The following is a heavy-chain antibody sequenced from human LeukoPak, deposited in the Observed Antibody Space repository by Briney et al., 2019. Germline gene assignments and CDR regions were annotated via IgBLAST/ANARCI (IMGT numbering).Heavy chain of an antibody. D-gene: IGHD3-22*01. CDR3: ARFGDYYDSSGYYSSRSRVAFDI. CDR2: IYSGGST. J-gene: IGHJ3*02. V-gene: IGHV3-53*01. CDR1: GFTVSSNY. Sequence: GGSLRLSCAASGFTVSSNYMSWVRQAPGKGLEWVSVIYSGGSTYYADSVKGRFPISRDNSKNTLYLQMNSLRAEDTAVYYCARFGDYYDSSGYYSSRSRVAFDIWGQGTMVTVSS.